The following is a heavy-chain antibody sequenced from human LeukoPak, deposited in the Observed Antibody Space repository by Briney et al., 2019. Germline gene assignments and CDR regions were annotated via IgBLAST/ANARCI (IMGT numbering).Heavy chain of an antibody. V-gene: IGHV3-21*01. Sequence: GGSLRLSCAASGFTFSSYSMNWVRQAPGKGLEWVSSISSSSSYIYYADSVKGRFTISRDNAKNSLYLQMNSLRAEDTAVYYCARDLEEHCSGGSCSLFDYWGQGILVTVSS. CDR3: ARDLEEHCSGGSCSLFDY. D-gene: IGHD2-15*01. J-gene: IGHJ4*02. CDR1: GFTFSSYS. CDR2: ISSSSSYI.